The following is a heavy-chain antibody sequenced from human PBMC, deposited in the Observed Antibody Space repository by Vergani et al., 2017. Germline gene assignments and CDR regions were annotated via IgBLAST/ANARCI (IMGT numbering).Heavy chain of an antibody. J-gene: IGHJ4*02. CDR1: GFTFSSYA. V-gene: IGHV3-49*04. CDR3: XRGRGYSFGYSDY. CDR2: IRNKAYGGTT. Sequence: QLVESGGGVVQPGRSLRLSCAASGFTFSSYAMTWVRQAPGKGLEWVAFIRNKAYGGTTEYAASVKGRFTISRDDSKRLAYLQLSGLKTEDTAVYFCXRGRGYSFGYSDYWGQGTLVTVSS. D-gene: IGHD5-18*01.